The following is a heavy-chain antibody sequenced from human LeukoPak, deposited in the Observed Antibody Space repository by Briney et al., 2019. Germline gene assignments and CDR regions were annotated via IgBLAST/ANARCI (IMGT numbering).Heavy chain of an antibody. CDR2: ISSSSSYI. J-gene: IGHJ4*02. D-gene: IGHD6-19*01. V-gene: IGHV3-21*01. CDR1: GFTFSSYS. CDR3: ARDPISAVAGTSPFDY. Sequence: GGSLRLSCAASGFTFSSYSMNWVRQAPGKGLEWVSSISSSSSYIYYADSVKGRFTISRDNAKNSLYLQMNSLRAEDTAVYYCARDPISAVAGTSPFDYWGQGTLVTVSS.